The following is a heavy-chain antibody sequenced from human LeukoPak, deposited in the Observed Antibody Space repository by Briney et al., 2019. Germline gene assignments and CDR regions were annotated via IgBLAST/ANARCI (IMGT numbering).Heavy chain of an antibody. Sequence: GGSLRLSCTASGFLFGDHAMSWVRQAPGEGLEGVGFIRSKTYGGTTEYAASVKGRFTISRDDSKSIAYLQMNSLKPEDTAVYYCARGPTQQWVYYGMDVWGQGTTVTVSS. J-gene: IGHJ6*02. CDR3: ARGPTQQWVYYGMDV. V-gene: IGHV3-49*04. D-gene: IGHD5-18*01. CDR1: GFLFGDHA. CDR2: IRSKTYGGTT.